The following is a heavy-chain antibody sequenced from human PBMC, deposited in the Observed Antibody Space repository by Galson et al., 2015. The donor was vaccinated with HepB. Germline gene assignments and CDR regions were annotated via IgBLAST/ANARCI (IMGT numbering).Heavy chain of an antibody. CDR1: GYSFTNYW. CDR2: IHPGDSDI. D-gene: IGHD5-18*01. J-gene: IGHJ6*03. CDR3: ARVNTTGHSFYHMDV. Sequence: QSGAEVKKPGESLKISCKGPGYSFTNYWIAWVRQMPGKGLEWMGIIHPGDSDIRHRPSFQGQVTISVDKSLTTAYLQWKSLKASDSAMYYCARVNTTGHSFYHMDVWGTGTTVTVSS. V-gene: IGHV5-51*01.